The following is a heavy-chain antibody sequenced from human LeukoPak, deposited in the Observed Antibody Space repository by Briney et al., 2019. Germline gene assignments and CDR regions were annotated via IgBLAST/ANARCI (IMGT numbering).Heavy chain of an antibody. CDR1: GFTFSSYW. V-gene: IGHV3-7*01. CDR2: IKQDGSEK. CDR3: ARGSGYYYDSSGYYPVLDY. D-gene: IGHD3-22*01. Sequence: GGSLRLSCAASGFTFSSYWMSWVRQAPGKGLEWVANIKQDGSEKYYVDSVKGRFTISRDNAKNSLYLQMNSLRAEDMAVYYCARGSGYYYDSSGYYPVLDYWGQGTLVTVSS. J-gene: IGHJ4*02.